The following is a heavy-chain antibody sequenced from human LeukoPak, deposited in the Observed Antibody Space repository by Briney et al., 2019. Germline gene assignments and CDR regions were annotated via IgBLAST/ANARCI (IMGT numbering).Heavy chain of an antibody. J-gene: IGHJ4*02. CDR1: VGSISSHY. CDR2: VFYTGHT. CDR3: ATLGASGPDY. Sequence: SETLSLTCTVSVGSISSHYWNWIRQPPGKGLEWIGYVFYTGHTNYNPSLKSRVTISLDTSKKQFSLRLSSVTAADTAVYYCATLGASGPDYWGQGTLVTVSS. V-gene: IGHV4-59*08. D-gene: IGHD2-8*02.